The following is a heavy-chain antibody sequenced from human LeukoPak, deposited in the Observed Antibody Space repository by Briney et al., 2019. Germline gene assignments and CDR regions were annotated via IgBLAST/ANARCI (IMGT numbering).Heavy chain of an antibody. J-gene: IGHJ5*02. CDR1: GGSISSYY. V-gene: IGHV4-59*08. Sequence: SETLSLTCTVSGGSISSYYWSWIRQPPGKGLEWIGYIYYSGSTNYNPSLKSRVTISVDTSKNQFSLKLSSVTAADTAVYYCARQGYSYGWWTKNWFDPWGRGTLVTVSS. CDR3: ARQGYSYGWWTKNWFDP. D-gene: IGHD5-18*01. CDR2: IYYSGST.